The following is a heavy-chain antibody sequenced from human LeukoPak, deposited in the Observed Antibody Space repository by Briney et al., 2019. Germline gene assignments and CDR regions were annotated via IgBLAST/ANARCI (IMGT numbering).Heavy chain of an antibody. CDR1: GFTFSRYW. Sequence: GGSLRLSCAASGFTFSRYWMAWARQAPGKGLEWVANIKPDGSEKYYVDSVKGRFTTSRDNAQNSLYLQMNSLRVEDTAMYYCAKITMVRGARKDDYWGQGTLVTVSS. D-gene: IGHD3-10*01. CDR3: AKITMVRGARKDDY. V-gene: IGHV3-7*01. CDR2: IKPDGSEK. J-gene: IGHJ4*02.